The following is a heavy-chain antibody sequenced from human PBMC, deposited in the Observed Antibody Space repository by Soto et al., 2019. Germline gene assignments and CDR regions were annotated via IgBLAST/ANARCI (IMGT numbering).Heavy chain of an antibody. V-gene: IGHV3-23*01. D-gene: IGHD6-6*01. CDR3: AKRSSSSTFDY. CDR2: ISGSDDST. J-gene: IGHJ4*02. Sequence: EVQLLESGGGLVQPGASLRLSCAASGFTFGSYAMSWVRQAPGKGLEWVSVISGSDDSTYYADSVKGRFTISRDNSKNTLYLQMNSLRAEDTAVYYCAKRSSSSTFDYWGQGTLVTVSS. CDR1: GFTFGSYA.